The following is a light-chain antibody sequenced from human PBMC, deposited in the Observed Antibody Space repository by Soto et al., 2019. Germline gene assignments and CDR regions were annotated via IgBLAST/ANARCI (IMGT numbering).Light chain of an antibody. CDR1: SSNIGSNY. V-gene: IGLV1-47*02. CDR2: SDN. CDR3: AAWDDSLSGLYV. Sequence: QSALTQPPSASGTPGQRVTISCSGSSSNIGSNYVYWYQQLPGTAPKLLIYSDNQRPSGVSDRFSGSKSGTSASLAISGLRSEDEADYYCAAWDDSLSGLYVFGTGTKLTVL. J-gene: IGLJ1*01.